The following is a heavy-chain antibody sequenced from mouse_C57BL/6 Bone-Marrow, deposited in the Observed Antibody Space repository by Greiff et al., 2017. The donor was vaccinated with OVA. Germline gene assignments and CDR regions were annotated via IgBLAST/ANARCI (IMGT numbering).Heavy chain of an antibody. D-gene: IGHD2-2*01. J-gene: IGHJ2*01. CDR1: GFTFSDYG. CDR3: ARRTTMVTPYYFDY. V-gene: IGHV5-17*01. CDR2: ISSGSSTI. Sequence: EVKVVESGGGLVKPGGSLKLSCAASGFTFSDYGMHWVRQAPEKGLEWVAYISSGSSTIYYADTVKGRFTISRDNAKNTLFLQMTSLRSEDTAMYYCARRTTMVTPYYFDYWGQGTTLTVAS.